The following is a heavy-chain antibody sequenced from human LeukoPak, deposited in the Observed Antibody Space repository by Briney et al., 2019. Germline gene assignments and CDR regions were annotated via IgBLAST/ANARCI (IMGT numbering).Heavy chain of an antibody. D-gene: IGHD3-22*01. CDR2: IYYSGKT. Sequence: PSETLSLTCTVSGGSISSNSYFWGWIRQPPGKGLEWIGSIYYSGKTYYNPSLKSRVSISVDTSKNQFSLKLSSVTAADTAVYYCARDPGAYYDSSGYLNWFDPWGQGTLVTVSS. V-gene: IGHV4-39*07. CDR3: ARDPGAYYDSSGYLNWFDP. CDR1: GGSISSNSYF. J-gene: IGHJ5*02.